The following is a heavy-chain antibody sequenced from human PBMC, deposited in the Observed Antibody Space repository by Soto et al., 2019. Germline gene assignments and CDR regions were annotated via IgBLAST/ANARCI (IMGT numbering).Heavy chain of an antibody. CDR3: ARCGGIVVGAILNGMDV. J-gene: IGHJ6*02. V-gene: IGHV1-69*01. CDR2: LIPIFGTA. CDR1: GGTFSSYD. D-gene: IGHD1-26*01. Sequence: QVQLVQSGAEVKKPGSSVKVSCKASGGTFSSYDISWVRQAPGQGLEWMGGLIPIFGTANYAQKFQGRVTITADESTSTAYMELSSLRSEDTAVYYCARCGGIVVGAILNGMDVWGQGNTVTVSS.